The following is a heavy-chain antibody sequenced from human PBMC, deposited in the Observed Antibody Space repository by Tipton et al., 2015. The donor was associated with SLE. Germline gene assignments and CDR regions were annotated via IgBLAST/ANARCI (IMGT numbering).Heavy chain of an antibody. Sequence: SLRLSCAASGFTFSSYGMHWVRQAPGKGLEWVAVIWYDGSNKYYADSVKGRFTISRDNSKNTLYLQMNSLRAEDTAMYYCAKESLDWGSVDYWGQGTLVTVSS. CDR1: GFTFSSYG. J-gene: IGHJ4*02. CDR3: AKESLDWGSVDY. D-gene: IGHD3-9*01. CDR2: IWYDGSNK. V-gene: IGHV3-30*18.